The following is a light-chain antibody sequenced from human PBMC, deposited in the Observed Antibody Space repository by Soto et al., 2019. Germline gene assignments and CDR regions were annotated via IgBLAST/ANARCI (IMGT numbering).Light chain of an antibody. V-gene: IGLV2-14*01. Sequence: QSALTQPASVSGTPGQSITISCTGSISDIGGYNYVSWYQQFPGKAPKLIIFEVSDRPSGVSDRFSGSKSGSTASLAITGLQAEDEADYYCQSYDNSLSGSWVFGGGTQLTVL. CDR2: EVS. CDR1: ISDIGGYNY. CDR3: QSYDNSLSGSWV. J-gene: IGLJ3*02.